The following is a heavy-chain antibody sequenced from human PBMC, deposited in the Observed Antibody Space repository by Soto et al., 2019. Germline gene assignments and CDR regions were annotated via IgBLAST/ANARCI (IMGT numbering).Heavy chain of an antibody. CDR3: ASGHQTVGYIHVVFDY. CDR2: INGGGTST. D-gene: IGHD1-26*01. CDR1: GFTFSNFA. V-gene: IGHV3-23*03. J-gene: IGHJ4*02. Sequence: EVQLLESGGGLVQPGGALKLSCAASGFTFSNFAMNWVRQAPGKGPEWVSLINGGGTSTYYADSVKGRFTVSRANSINTVLLQMSSLGGEDTAVDFCASGHQTVGYIHVVFDYWGQGTLVTGSS.